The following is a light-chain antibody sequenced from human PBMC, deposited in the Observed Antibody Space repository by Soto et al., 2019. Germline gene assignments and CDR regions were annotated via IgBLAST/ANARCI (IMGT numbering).Light chain of an antibody. CDR1: SSDVGGYNY. J-gene: IGLJ1*01. Sequence: QSVLTQPRAVSGSPGQSVTISCTGTSSDVGGYNYVSWYQHHPGKAPELMIYDVTKRPSGVRDRFSASKSGNTASLTISGLQAEDGADYYCCSYAGSYTYVFGTGTKVTVL. V-gene: IGLV2-11*01. CDR3: CSYAGSYTYV. CDR2: DVT.